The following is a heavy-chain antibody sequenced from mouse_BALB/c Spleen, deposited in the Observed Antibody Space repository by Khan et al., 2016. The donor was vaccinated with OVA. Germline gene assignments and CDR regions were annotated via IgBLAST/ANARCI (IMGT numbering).Heavy chain of an antibody. Sequence: QVQLQQSGAELARPGASVKMSCKASGYTFTSYTIHWVKQRPGQGLEWIGFINPRNGYTNYNQKFKDKATLTADKSSNTAYMQLSSLTSDDSAVYYGARRRNECWLAYWGQGTLVTVSA. CDR3: ARRRNECWLAY. J-gene: IGHJ3*01. CDR1: GYTFTSYT. V-gene: IGHV1-4*01. CDR2: INPRNGYT.